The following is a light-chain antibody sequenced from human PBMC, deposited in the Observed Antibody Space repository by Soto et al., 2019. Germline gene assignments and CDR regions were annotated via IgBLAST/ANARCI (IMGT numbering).Light chain of an antibody. CDR2: EVT. CDR1: SSDVGGYDY. V-gene: IGLV2-14*01. Sequence: QSVLTQPASVSGSPGQSITISCTGTSSDVGGYDYVSWYQQHPGTAPKLMIYEVTHRPSGVSYRFSGSKSGNTASLTISGLRAEDEADYYCSSYRSSNTSCVLGGGTKLTVL. CDR3: SSYRSSNTSCV. J-gene: IGLJ2*01.